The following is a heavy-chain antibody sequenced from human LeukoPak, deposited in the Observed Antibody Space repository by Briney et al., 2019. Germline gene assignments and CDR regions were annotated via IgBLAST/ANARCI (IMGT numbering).Heavy chain of an antibody. CDR3: ARDRYYDFWSGYIDGYYYYGMDV. CDR2: IDSDGSST. Sequence: GGSLRLSCAASGFTFSSYAMSWVRQAPGKGLVWVSRIDSDGSSTSYADSVKGRFTISRDNAKNTLYLQMNSLRAEDTAVYYCARDRYYDFWSGYIDGYYYYGMDVWGQGTTVTVSS. CDR1: GFTFSSYA. J-gene: IGHJ6*02. V-gene: IGHV3-74*01. D-gene: IGHD3-3*01.